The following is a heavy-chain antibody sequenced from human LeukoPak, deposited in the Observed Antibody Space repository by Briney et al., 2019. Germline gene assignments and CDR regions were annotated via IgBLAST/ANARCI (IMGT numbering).Heavy chain of an antibody. D-gene: IGHD6-19*01. V-gene: IGHV3-7*01. Sequence: PGGSLRLSCAASGFTFSSYWMSWVRQAPGKGLEWVANIKQDGSEKYYVDSVKGRFTISRDNAKNSLYLQMNSLRAEDTAVYYCARVAGSYDNWFDPWGQGTLVTVSS. CDR3: ARVAGSYDNWFDP. CDR2: IKQDGSEK. CDR1: GFTFSSYW. J-gene: IGHJ5*02.